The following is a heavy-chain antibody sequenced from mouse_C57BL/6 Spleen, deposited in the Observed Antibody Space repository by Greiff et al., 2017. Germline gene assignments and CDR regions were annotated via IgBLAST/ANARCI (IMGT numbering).Heavy chain of an antibody. CDR1: GYTFTDYY. CDR3: ARSRGNLYAMDY. J-gene: IGHJ4*01. Sequence: QVQLKQSGAELVRPGASVKLSCKASGYTFTDYYINWVKQRPGQGLEWIARIYPGSGNTYYNGKFKGKATLTAEKSSSTAYMQLSSLTSEDSAVYFCARSRGNLYAMDYWGQGTSVTVSS. CDR2: IYPGSGNT. V-gene: IGHV1-76*01.